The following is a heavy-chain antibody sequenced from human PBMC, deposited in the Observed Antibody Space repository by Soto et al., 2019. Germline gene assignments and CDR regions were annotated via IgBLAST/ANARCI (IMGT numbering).Heavy chain of an antibody. CDR1: AFTFGSFA. CDR2: VTPSGDNT. CDR3: AKSGSHSYFDY. Sequence: TGGSLRLSCAASAFTFGSFAMTWVRQAPGKGLEWVSSVTPSGDNTYYADSVKGRFTISRGNSKNTLYLQMNSLRAEDTAVYYCAKSGSHSYFDYWGQGTLVTSPQ. V-gene: IGHV3-23*01. D-gene: IGHD3-10*01. J-gene: IGHJ4*02.